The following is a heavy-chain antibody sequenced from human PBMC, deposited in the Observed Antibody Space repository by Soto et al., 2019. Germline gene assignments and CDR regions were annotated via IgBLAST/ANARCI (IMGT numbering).Heavy chain of an antibody. Sequence: TLSLTCTVSGGSISSGDYYWSWIRQPPGKGLEWIGYIYYSGSTYYNPSLKSRVTISVDTSKNQFSLKLSSVTAADTAVYYCARAPVDCSGGSCLDYWGQGTLVTVS. D-gene: IGHD2-15*01. CDR2: IYYSGST. V-gene: IGHV4-30-4*01. CDR3: ARAPVDCSGGSCLDY. CDR1: GGSISSGDYY. J-gene: IGHJ4*02.